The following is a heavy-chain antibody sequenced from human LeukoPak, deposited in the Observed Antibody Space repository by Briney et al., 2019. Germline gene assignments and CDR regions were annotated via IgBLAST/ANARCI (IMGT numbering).Heavy chain of an antibody. CDR3: ARFSGPGMQHYYYYMDV. Sequence: PGGSLRLSCAASGFSVRMKYMTWVRQAPGKGLERVSAIFSGGTTYYADSAKGRFTVSRDNSKNMMYLQMNSLRAEDAAVYYCARFSGPGMQHYYYYMDVWGTGTTVTVSS. J-gene: IGHJ6*03. CDR2: IFSGGTT. D-gene: IGHD3-10*01. CDR1: GFSVRMKY. V-gene: IGHV3-53*01.